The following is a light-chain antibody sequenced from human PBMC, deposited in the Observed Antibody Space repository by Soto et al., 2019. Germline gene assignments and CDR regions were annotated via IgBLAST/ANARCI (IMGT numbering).Light chain of an antibody. J-gene: IGKJ4*01. V-gene: IGKV3-11*01. CDR1: QSVSSY. Sequence: EIVFTQSPAILSLSPGERATLSCRARQSVSSYLAWYQQQPGQAPRLLIHDASNRATGIPARFSGSGSGTDCTLTISSLEPEEFAVYYWQQRSNWPLTFGGGTKVEIK. CDR2: DAS. CDR3: QQRSNWPLT.